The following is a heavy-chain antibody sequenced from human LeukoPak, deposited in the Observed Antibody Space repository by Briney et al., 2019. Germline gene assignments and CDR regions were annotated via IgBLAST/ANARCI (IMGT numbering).Heavy chain of an antibody. V-gene: IGHV3-23*01. CDR2: ISGSGGST. CDR1: GFTFSNYA. CDR3: AKDDDFWSGYGFDY. J-gene: IGHJ4*02. D-gene: IGHD3-3*01. Sequence: GGSLRLSCAASGFTFSNYAMSWVRQAPGKGLEWVSAISGSGGSTYYADSVKGRFTISRDNSKNTLYLQMNSLRAEDTAVYYCAKDDDFWSGYGFDYWGQGTLVTVSS.